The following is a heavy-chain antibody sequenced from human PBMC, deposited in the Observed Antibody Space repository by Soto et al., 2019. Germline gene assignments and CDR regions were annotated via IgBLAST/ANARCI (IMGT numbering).Heavy chain of an antibody. Sequence: GASVKVSCKASGYTFTSYAMHWVRQAPGQRLEWMGWINAGNGNTKYSQKFQGRVTITRDTSASTAYMELSSLRSEDTAVYYCARDPSLQEWELLVMDYWGQGTLVTVSS. CDR2: INAGNGNT. J-gene: IGHJ4*02. V-gene: IGHV1-3*01. CDR1: GYTFTSYA. D-gene: IGHD1-26*01. CDR3: ARDPSLQEWELLVMDY.